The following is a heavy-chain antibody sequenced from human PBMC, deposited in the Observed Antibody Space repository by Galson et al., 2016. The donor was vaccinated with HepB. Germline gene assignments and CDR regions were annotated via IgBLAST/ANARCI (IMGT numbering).Heavy chain of an antibody. D-gene: IGHD3-3*01. CDR2: IYWNDEK. CDR3: AHGPYNFWTKPICFDI. V-gene: IGHV2-5*01. CDR1: GFSLSSSGVG. J-gene: IGHJ3*02. Sequence: PALVKPTQTLTLTCTFSGFSLSSSGVGVSWVRQPPGKALEWLALIYWNDEKRYSSSLNSRLTITKDTSKNQVVLTMTNVDPVDTATYYCAHGPYNFWTKPICFDIWGQGTMVTVSS.